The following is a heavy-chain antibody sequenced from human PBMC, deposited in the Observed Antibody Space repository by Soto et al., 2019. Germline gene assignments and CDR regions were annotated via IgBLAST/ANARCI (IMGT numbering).Heavy chain of an antibody. Sequence: PGESLKISCKGSGYSFSNWWIAWVRQMPGKGLGWMGIIYPGDSDTRYSPSFQGQVTISADKSISAAYLQWSSLKASDTAMYYCARGGHIVVVPAANFDYWGQGTLVTVSS. V-gene: IGHV5-51*01. CDR2: IYPGDSDT. CDR3: ARGGHIVVVPAANFDY. CDR1: GYSFSNWW. D-gene: IGHD2-2*01. J-gene: IGHJ4*02.